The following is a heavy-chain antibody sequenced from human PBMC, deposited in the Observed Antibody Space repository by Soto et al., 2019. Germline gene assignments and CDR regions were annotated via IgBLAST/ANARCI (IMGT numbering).Heavy chain of an antibody. CDR2: IYYSGST. Sequence: QLQLQESGPGLVKPSETLSLTCTVSGGSISSSSYYWGWIRQPPGKGLEWIGSIYYSGSTYYNPSLKSRVTISVDTSKNQFSLKLSSVTAADTAVYYCARHRRGSWFGEYPKGYFDYWGQGTLVTVSS. V-gene: IGHV4-39*01. CDR3: ARHRRGSWFGEYPKGYFDY. D-gene: IGHD3-10*01. CDR1: GGSISSSSYY. J-gene: IGHJ4*02.